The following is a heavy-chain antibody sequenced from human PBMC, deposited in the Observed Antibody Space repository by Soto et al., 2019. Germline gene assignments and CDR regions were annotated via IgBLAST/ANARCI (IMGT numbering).Heavy chain of an antibody. CDR1: GYTFTSYG. CDR2: ISAYNGNT. D-gene: IGHD6-13*01. V-gene: IGHV1-18*01. Sequence: ASVKVSCKASGYTFTSYGISWVRQAPGQGLEWMGWISAYNGNTNYAQKLQGRVTMTTDTSTSTAYMELRSLRSDDTAVYYCARETEEGELSWYGAFDIWGQGTMVTVSS. CDR3: ARETEEGELSWYGAFDI. J-gene: IGHJ3*02.